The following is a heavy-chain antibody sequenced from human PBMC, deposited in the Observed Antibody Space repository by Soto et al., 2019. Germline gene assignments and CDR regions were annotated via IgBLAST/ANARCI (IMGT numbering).Heavy chain of an antibody. CDR2: INAGNGNT. J-gene: IGHJ6*02. CDR1: GYTLTNYA. Sequence: ASVKVSCKASGYTLTNYAMHWLRQAPGQRLEWMGWINAGNGNTKYSQKFQGRVTITRDTSASTAYMELSSLRSEDTAVYYCARDFVPAARGNYCYGMDVWGQGTTVTVSS. V-gene: IGHV1-3*01. CDR3: ARDFVPAARGNYCYGMDV. D-gene: IGHD2-2*01.